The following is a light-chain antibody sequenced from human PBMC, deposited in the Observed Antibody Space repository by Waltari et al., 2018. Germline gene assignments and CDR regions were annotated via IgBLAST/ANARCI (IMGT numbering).Light chain of an antibody. CDR2: DAS. CDR3: LQRSNWPYT. Sequence: EIVLTQSPATLSLSPGERATLSCRASQTFRSFLAWYQQKPGQAPRPLIFDASSRAPGIPAKFRGSGSGTDFTLTVSNLEPEDFAVYYCLQRSNWPYTFGQGTRVEIK. V-gene: IGKV3-11*01. J-gene: IGKJ2*01. CDR1: QTFRSF.